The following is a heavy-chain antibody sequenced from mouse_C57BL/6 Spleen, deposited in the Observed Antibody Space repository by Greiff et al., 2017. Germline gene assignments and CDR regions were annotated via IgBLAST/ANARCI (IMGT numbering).Heavy chain of an antibody. CDR2: ISSGSSTI. Sequence: EVQGVESGGGLVKPGGSLKLSCAASGFTFSDYGMHWVRQAPEKGLEWVAYISSGSSTIYYVDTVKGRFTISRDNAKNTLFLQMTSLRSEDTAMYYCARPGPNYALDYWGQGTSVTVSS. D-gene: IGHD3-3*01. V-gene: IGHV5-17*01. CDR3: ARPGPNYALDY. J-gene: IGHJ4*01. CDR1: GFTFSDYG.